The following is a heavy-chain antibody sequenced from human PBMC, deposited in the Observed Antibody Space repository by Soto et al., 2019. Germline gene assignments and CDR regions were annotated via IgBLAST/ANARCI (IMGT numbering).Heavy chain of an antibody. D-gene: IGHD6-19*01. J-gene: IGHJ4*02. V-gene: IGHV3-23*01. CDR3: AKEDTSSGSLDY. CDR1: GFPFGENA. CDR2: ISDSGATT. Sequence: GGSLRLSCAASGFPFGENAMSWVRQAPGKGLEWVSGISDSGATTYCADSVRGRFTISSDNSKNTLYLQMKSMRAEDSASYYCAKEDTSSGSLDYWGQGALVTVSS.